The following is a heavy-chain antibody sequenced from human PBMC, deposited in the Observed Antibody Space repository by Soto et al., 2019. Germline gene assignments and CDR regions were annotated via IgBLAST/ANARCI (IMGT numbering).Heavy chain of an antibody. CDR1: GYTFSQYD. Sequence: ASVKVSCKTSGYTFSQYDITWVRQATGQGLEWMGWMNPDSANTGYAQKFQDRVTMTSDTSTDTAYMELNSLTSEDTAVYFCARALRNHLLSDFWGQGTQVTVSS. V-gene: IGHV1-8*01. CDR2: MNPDSANT. J-gene: IGHJ4*02. D-gene: IGHD4-17*01. CDR3: ARALRNHLLSDF.